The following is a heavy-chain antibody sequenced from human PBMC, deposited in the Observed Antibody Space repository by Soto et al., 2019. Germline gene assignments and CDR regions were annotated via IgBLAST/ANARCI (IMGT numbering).Heavy chain of an antibody. Sequence: PSETLSLTCTVSGGSISSYYWSWIRQPPGKGLEWIGYIYYSGSTNYNPSLKSRVTISVDTSKNQFSLKLSSVTAADTAVYYCARFYSSSWYDGNWFDPWGQGTLVTVSS. CDR3: ARFYSSSWYDGNWFDP. CDR2: IYYSGST. V-gene: IGHV4-59*01. J-gene: IGHJ5*02. CDR1: GGSISSYY. D-gene: IGHD6-13*01.